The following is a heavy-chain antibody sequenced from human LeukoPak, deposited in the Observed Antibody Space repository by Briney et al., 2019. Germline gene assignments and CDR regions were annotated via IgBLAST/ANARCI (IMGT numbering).Heavy chain of an antibody. J-gene: IGHJ6*03. D-gene: IGHD6-19*01. V-gene: IGHV3-53*01. Sequence: GGSLRLSCAASGFTVSSNYMTWVRQAPGKGLEWVSVISRGGITYYADSVKGRFTLSRDNAKNSLYLQMNSLRAEDTAVYYCATSLSGWGTYHDLDVWGKGTTVTISS. CDR2: ISRGGIT. CDR1: GFTVSSNY. CDR3: ATSLSGWGTYHDLDV.